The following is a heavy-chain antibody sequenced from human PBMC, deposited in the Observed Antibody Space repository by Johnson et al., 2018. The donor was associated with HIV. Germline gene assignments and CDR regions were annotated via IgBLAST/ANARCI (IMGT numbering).Heavy chain of an antibody. Sequence: VQLVESGGGLVQPGGSLRLSCAASGFTFSSYWMSWVRQAPGKGLEWVANIQHDGSAKYYVDSVKGRFTISRDNAKNSLYLQMNSLRAEDTAVYYCARVRTAAGFDAFDIWGQGTMVTVSS. D-gene: IGHD6-13*01. CDR3: ARVRTAAGFDAFDI. V-gene: IGHV3-7*03. J-gene: IGHJ3*02. CDR2: IQHDGSAK. CDR1: GFTFSSYW.